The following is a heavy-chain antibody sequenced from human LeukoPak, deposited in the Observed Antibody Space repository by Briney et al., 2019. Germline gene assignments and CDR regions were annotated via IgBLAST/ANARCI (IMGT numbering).Heavy chain of an antibody. CDR2: ISAYNGNT. D-gene: IGHD4-11*01. V-gene: IGHV1-18*01. CDR1: GYPFTDYG. J-gene: IGHJ4*02. CDR3: ARQQGLQNLNFDY. Sequence: ASVKVSCKASGYPFTDYGIGWVRQAPGQGPEWMGWISAYNGNTNYAQKIQGRVTMTTDPSTSTVYMELSSLRSEDTAVYYCARQQGLQNLNFDYWGQGTLVTVSS.